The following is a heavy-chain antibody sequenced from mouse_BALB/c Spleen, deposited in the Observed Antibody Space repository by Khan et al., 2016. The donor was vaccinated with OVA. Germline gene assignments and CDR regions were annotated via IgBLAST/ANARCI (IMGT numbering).Heavy chain of an antibody. J-gene: IGHJ3*01. D-gene: IGHD2-14*01. Sequence: QVQLQQSGAELARPGASVKMSCKASGYTFTTYTIHWVKQRPGQGLEWIGYIIPSNDYTNYNQKFKDRATLIADKSSSTAYMQLSSLTSEDSAVYYCTREGAYFRSDGWFAYWGQGTLVTVSA. CDR2: IIPSNDYT. CDR3: TREGAYFRSDGWFAY. V-gene: IGHV1-4*01. CDR1: GYTFTTYT.